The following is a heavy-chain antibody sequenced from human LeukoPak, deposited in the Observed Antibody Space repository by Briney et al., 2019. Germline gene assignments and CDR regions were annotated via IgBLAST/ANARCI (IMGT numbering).Heavy chain of an antibody. CDR2: IYHSGST. CDR3: ARKGPDIVAPFDY. J-gene: IGHJ4*02. CDR1: GVSISSSSYY. V-gene: IGHV4-39*07. D-gene: IGHD5-12*01. Sequence: SETLSLTCTVSGVSISSSSYYWGWIRQPPGKGLEWIGSIYHSGSTNYNPSLKSRVTISVDKSKNQFSLKLSSVTAADTAVYYCARKGPDIVAPFDYWGQGTLVTVSS.